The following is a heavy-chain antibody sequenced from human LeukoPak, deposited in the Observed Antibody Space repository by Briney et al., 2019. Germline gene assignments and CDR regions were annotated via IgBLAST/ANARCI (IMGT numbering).Heavy chain of an antibody. CDR2: ISGSGGST. D-gene: IGHD6-13*01. J-gene: IGHJ6*02. CDR3: AKADVGYYSYGLDV. CDR1: GFTFSSYA. V-gene: IGHV3-23*01. Sequence: GGSLRLSCAASGFTFSSYAMSWVRQAPGKGLEWVSAISGSGGSTYYADSVKGRFTISRDNSKNIVYLQMNSLRPEDTAVYYCAKADVGYYSYGLDVWGQGTTVTVSS.